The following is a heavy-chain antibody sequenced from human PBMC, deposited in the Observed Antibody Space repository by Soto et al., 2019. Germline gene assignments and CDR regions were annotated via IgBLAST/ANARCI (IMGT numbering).Heavy chain of an antibody. CDR1: GYRFTNYW. V-gene: IGHV5-51*01. CDR3: ARANVWNEGFFAIKSFDP. J-gene: IGHJ5*02. Sequence: GESLKISCKGSGYRFTNYWIGWVRQMPGKGLEWMGTIYLADSDTRYSPSFQGRVTISVDESISTAYLQWGSLKASDTATYYCARANVWNEGFFAIKSFDPWGQGTLVTVSS. D-gene: IGHD1-1*01. CDR2: IYLADSDT.